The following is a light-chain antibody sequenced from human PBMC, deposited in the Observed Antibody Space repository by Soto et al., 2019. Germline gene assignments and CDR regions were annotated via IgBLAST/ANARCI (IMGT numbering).Light chain of an antibody. CDR3: SSYTSSGTLNYV. Sequence: QAVVTQPASVSGSPGQSITISCTGTSSDVGGYNYVSWYQQHPGKAPKLMIYDVTNRPSGVSNRFSGSKSGNTASLTISGLQPEDEADYYCSSYTSSGTLNYVFGTGTQLTVL. CDR2: DVT. V-gene: IGLV2-14*01. J-gene: IGLJ1*01. CDR1: SSDVGGYNY.